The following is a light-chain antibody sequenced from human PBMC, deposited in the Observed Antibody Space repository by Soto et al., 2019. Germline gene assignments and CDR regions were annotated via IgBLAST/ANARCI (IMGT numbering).Light chain of an antibody. CDR3: SSYAGGYNLV. Sequence: QSALTQPPSASGSPGQSVTISCTGTSSDVGGYNYVSWYQQYPGKAPELMIYEVSKRPSGVPDRFSGSKSDNTASLTVSGLRAEDEADYYCSSYAGGYNLVFGGGTKLTVL. CDR1: SSDVGGYNY. CDR2: EVS. V-gene: IGLV2-8*01. J-gene: IGLJ3*02.